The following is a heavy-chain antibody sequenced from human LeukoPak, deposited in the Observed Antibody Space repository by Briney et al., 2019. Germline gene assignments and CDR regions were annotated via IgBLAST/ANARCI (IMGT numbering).Heavy chain of an antibody. V-gene: IGHV3-23*01. D-gene: IGHD3-22*01. Sequence: GGSLRLSCGVSGFTFRSYAMSWVRQAPGKGREWLSGTRDRGDSTYYADSVKGRFTISRDNSKNTVYLQMNSLRVEDTAVYYSAKHVHRDYHSDSSGYYPMINFDFWGQGTMVTVSS. J-gene: IGHJ3*01. CDR1: GFTFRSYA. CDR2: TRDRGDST. CDR3: AKHVHRDYHSDSSGYYPMINFDF.